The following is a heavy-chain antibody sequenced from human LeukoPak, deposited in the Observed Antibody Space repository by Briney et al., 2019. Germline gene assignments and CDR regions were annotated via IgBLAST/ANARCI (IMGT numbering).Heavy chain of an antibody. V-gene: IGHV3-23*01. CDR2: ISDSGGPT. CDR3: AKDTARLAGTGWPFDY. D-gene: IGHD6-19*01. Sequence: PGGSLTLSCPPSGFNFYAYAMTWVRQAPAKGLEWVSSISDSGGPTYYGDSVQGRFTISRDHADNTVYLQMNSLRLDDTAIYYCAKDTARLAGTGWPFDYWGQGTPVTVSS. J-gene: IGHJ4*01. CDR1: GFNFYAYA.